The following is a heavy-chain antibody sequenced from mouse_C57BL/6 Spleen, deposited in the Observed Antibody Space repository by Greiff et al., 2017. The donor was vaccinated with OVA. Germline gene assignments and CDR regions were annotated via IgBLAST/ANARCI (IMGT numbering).Heavy chain of an antibody. J-gene: IGHJ2*01. Sequence: VQLQQPGAELVKPGASVKLSCKASGYTFTSYWMQWVKQRPGQGLEWIGEIDPSDSYTNYNQKFKGKATLTVDTSSSTAYMQHSSLTSEDSAVYCCASGRNYCDYWGQGTTLTVSS. CDR2: IDPSDSYT. CDR3: ASGRNYCDY. V-gene: IGHV1-50*01. CDR1: GYTFTSYW.